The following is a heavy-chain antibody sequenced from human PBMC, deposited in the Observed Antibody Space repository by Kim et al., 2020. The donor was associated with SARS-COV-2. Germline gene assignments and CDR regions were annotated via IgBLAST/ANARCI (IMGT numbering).Heavy chain of an antibody. CDR3: ARGPMIGTPRDAFDI. V-gene: IGHV3-21*01. Sequence: SVKGRFTNSRDNDKNSRYLQMNSLRAEDTAVYYCARGPMIGTPRDAFDIWGQGTMVTVSS. D-gene: IGHD3-22*01. J-gene: IGHJ3*02.